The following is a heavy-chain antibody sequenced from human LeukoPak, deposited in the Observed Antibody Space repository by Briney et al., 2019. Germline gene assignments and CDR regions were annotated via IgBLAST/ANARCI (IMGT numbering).Heavy chain of an antibody. CDR3: AKGSGDFYGDYTLFDY. CDR2: ISGSGGST. J-gene: IGHJ4*02. D-gene: IGHD4-17*01. Sequence: PGGSLRLSCAASGFTFSSYAMSWVRQAPGKGLEWVSAISGSGGSTYYADSVKGRFTISRDNSKNTLYLQMNSLRAEDTAVYYCAKGSGDFYGDYTLFDYWGQGTLVTVSS. V-gene: IGHV3-23*01. CDR1: GFTFSSYA.